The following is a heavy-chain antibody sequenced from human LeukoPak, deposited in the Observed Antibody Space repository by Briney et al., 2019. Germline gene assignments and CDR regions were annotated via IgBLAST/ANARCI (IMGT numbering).Heavy chain of an antibody. J-gene: IGHJ4*02. CDR3: ARHTPPEDYYDSSGYLEGFDY. CDR1: GYTFTSYG. D-gene: IGHD3-22*01. Sequence: ASVKVSCKASGYTFTSYGISWVRQAPGQGLEWMGRISAYNGNTNYAQKLQGRVTMTTDTSTSTAYMELRSLRSDDTAVYYCARHTPPEDYYDSSGYLEGFDYWGQGTLVTVSS. V-gene: IGHV1-18*01. CDR2: ISAYNGNT.